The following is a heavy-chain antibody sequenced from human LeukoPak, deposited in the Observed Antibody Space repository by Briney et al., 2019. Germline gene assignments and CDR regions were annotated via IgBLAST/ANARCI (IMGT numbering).Heavy chain of an antibody. V-gene: IGHV4-4*07. CDR1: GGSISSYY. CDR3: ARDRYCSSTSCYSAFDY. Sequence: SETLSLTCTVSGGSISSYYWSWIRQPAGKGLEWIGRIYTSGSTNYNPSLKSRVTMSVDTSKNQFSLKLSSVTAADTAVYYCARDRYCSSTSCYSAFDYWAREPWSPSPQ. CDR2: IYTSGST. D-gene: IGHD2-2*01. J-gene: IGHJ4*02.